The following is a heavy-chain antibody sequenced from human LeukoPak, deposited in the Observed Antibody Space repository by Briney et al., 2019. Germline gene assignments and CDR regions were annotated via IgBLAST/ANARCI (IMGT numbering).Heavy chain of an antibody. CDR1: GGSISSYY. CDR3: ASSSYYDSSGYYYRDAFDI. V-gene: IGHV4-59*01. CDR2: IYYSGST. J-gene: IGHJ3*02. D-gene: IGHD3-22*01. Sequence: NPSETLSLTCTVSGGSISSYYWSWIRQPPGKGLEWIGYIYYSGSTNYNPSLKSRVTISVGTSKNQFSLKLSSVTAADTAVYYCASSSYYDSSGYYYRDAFDIWGQGTMVTVSS.